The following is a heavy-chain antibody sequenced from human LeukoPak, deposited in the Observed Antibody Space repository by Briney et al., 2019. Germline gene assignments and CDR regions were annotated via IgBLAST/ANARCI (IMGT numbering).Heavy chain of an antibody. Sequence: PSETLSLTCAVYGGSFSGYYWSWIRQPPGTGLEWIGEINHSGSTNYNPSLKSRVTISVDMSKNQFSLKLSSVTAADTAVYYCARGGAYYYGSRSTSFAPWGQGTLVTVSS. V-gene: IGHV4-34*01. D-gene: IGHD3-10*01. J-gene: IGHJ5*02. CDR1: GGSFSGYY. CDR2: INHSGST. CDR3: ARGGAYYYGSRSTSFAP.